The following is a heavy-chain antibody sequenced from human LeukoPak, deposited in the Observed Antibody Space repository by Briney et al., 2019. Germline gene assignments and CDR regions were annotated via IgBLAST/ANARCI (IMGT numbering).Heavy chain of an antibody. CDR1: GFTFSDYF. CDR2: VSFDGKTR. D-gene: IGHD1-26*01. Sequence: GGSLRLSCEASGFTFSDYFMSWFRQAPGKGQELLSYVSFDGKTRYYADSVKGRFTISKDNAKNSVYLQMNSLRPEDTAIYYCARDYPSPWEDVWGQGTTVTVSS. V-gene: IGHV3-11*01. J-gene: IGHJ6*02. CDR3: ARDYPSPWEDV.